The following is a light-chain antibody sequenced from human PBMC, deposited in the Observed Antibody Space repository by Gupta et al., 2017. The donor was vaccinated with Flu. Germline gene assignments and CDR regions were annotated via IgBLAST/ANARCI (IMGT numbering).Light chain of an antibody. CDR1: QDISNY. CDR3: QQYDNLPLLT. J-gene: IGKJ4*01. V-gene: IGKV1-33*01. CDR2: DAS. Sequence: DIQMTQSPSSLSASVGDRVTITCQASQDISNYLNWYQQKPGKAPKLLIYDASNLETGVPSRFSGSGAGTDVTFTISSLQQEDIATYYCQQYDNLPLLTFGGGTKVEIK.